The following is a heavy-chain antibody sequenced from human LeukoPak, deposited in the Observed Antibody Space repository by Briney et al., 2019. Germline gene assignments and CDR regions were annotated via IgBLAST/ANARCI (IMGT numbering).Heavy chain of an antibody. Sequence: SVKVSCKASGGTFSSYAISWVRQAPGQGLVWMGGIIPIFGTANYAQKFQGRVTITADESTSTAYMELSSLRSEDTAVYYCARSRGPIYCTNGVCYTLYYFDYWGQGTLVTVSS. CDR3: ARSRGPIYCTNGVCYTLYYFDY. V-gene: IGHV1-69*13. J-gene: IGHJ4*02. CDR2: IIPIFGTA. CDR1: GGTFSSYA. D-gene: IGHD2-8*01.